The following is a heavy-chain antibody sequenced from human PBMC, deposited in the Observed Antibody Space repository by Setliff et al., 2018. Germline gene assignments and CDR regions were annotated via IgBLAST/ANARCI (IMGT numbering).Heavy chain of an antibody. CDR2: IKSKTDGGTT. CDR1: GFTFSNAW. J-gene: IGHJ6*02. Sequence: LRLSCAASGFTFSNAWMSWVRQAPGKGLGWVGRIKSKTDGGTTDYAAPVKGRFTISRDNSKNTLYLQMDSLRAEDTAVYYCARNWVTAQHYYYGMDVWGQGTTVTVSS. D-gene: IGHD2-21*02. V-gene: IGHV3-15*01. CDR3: ARNWVTAQHYYYGMDV.